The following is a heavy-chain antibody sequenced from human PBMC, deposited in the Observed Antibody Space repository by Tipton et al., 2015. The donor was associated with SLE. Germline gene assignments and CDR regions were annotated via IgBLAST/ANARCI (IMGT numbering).Heavy chain of an antibody. CDR1: GGSISSSSYY. Sequence: TLSLTCTVSGGSISSSSYYWGWIRQPPGKGLEWIGSIYYSGSTYYNPPLKSRVTISVDTSKNQFSLKLSSVTAADTAVYYCARDYYDSSGYYSKYFQHWGQGTLVTVSS. D-gene: IGHD3-22*01. V-gene: IGHV4-39*07. J-gene: IGHJ1*01. CDR2: IYYSGST. CDR3: ARDYYDSSGYYSKYFQH.